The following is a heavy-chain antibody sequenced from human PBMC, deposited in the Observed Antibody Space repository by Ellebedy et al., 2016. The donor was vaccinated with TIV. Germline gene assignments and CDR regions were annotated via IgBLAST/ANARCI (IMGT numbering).Heavy chain of an antibody. CDR2: ISCGASSI. D-gene: IGHD4-23*01. Sequence: PGGSLRLSCTASGFPFTSYGMNWVRQAPGKGLEWVAYISCGASSIYYADSVKVRVTISRDNSKNTLYLQMNSLRAEDTAVYYCARDMGTTVVTPTFDYWGQGTLVTVSS. CDR1: GFPFTSYG. CDR3: ARDMGTTVVTPTFDY. V-gene: IGHV3-48*01. J-gene: IGHJ4*02.